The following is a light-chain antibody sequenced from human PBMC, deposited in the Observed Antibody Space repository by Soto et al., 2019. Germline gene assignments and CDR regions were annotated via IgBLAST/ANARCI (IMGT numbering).Light chain of an antibody. CDR3: QQYDNLSSIT. V-gene: IGKV1-33*01. J-gene: IGKJ3*01. Sequence: DIQMTQSPSSLSASVGDRVTITCQASQDISNYLNWYQQKPGKAPKLLIYDASNLETGVPSRFSASGSGTDFTFTISSLQPQDIATYYCQQYDNLSSITFGSGTKVHIK. CDR1: QDISNY. CDR2: DAS.